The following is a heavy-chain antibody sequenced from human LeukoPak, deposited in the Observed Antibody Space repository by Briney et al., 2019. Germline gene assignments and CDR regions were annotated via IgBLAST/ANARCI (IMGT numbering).Heavy chain of an antibody. CDR2: LYYGVNT. CDR3: ARLRVQQLASSYYMDV. CDR1: GDSVTTTNFY. J-gene: IGHJ6*03. Sequence: SETLSLTCTVSGDSVTTTNFYWGWIRQAPGKGLEWIGSLYYGVNTYYKPSLKSRVTISVNTSLNQFSLILTSVTAADTGVYYCARLRVQQLASSYYMDVWGKGTTVTVSS. V-gene: IGHV4-39*01. D-gene: IGHD6-13*01.